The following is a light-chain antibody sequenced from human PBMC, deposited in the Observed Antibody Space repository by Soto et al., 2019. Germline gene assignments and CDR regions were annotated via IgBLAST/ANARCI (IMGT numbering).Light chain of an antibody. Sequence: DIPMTQSPSSLSASVGDRVTITCRASQSVSNYLHWYQQKPGKAPNLLIYDASSLQSGVPSRISGSGSGTDFTLTISSLQHEDFATYYCQQSYYNPTFGQGTKVEIK. V-gene: IGKV1-39*01. CDR3: QQSYYNPT. J-gene: IGKJ1*01. CDR1: QSVSNY. CDR2: DAS.